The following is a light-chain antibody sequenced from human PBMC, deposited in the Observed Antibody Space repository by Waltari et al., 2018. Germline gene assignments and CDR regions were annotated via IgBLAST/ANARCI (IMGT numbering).Light chain of an antibody. CDR1: QSISIY. Sequence: EIVLTQSRGTLSLSPGERATLSCRASQSISIYLAWYQQKPGQAPRLLIYHASSRATGVPDRFSGSGSGTDFSLTISRLEPEDFAVYYCQHYVSLPVTFGQGTKVEIK. V-gene: IGKV3-20*01. CDR2: HAS. CDR3: QHYVSLPVT. J-gene: IGKJ1*01.